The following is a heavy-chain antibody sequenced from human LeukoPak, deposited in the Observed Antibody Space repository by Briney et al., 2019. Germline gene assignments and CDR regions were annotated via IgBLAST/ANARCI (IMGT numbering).Heavy chain of an antibody. CDR2: MSGSGGST. J-gene: IGHJ4*02. CDR3: AKLLITSAGSADFDY. Sequence: GGSLRLSCAASGFTFSSYAMSWVRQAPGKGLEWVSAMSGSGGSTYYAGSVKGRFTVSRDNSKNTLYLEMNNLRAGDTAVYHCAKLLITSAGSADFDYWGQGTLVTVSS. D-gene: IGHD6-13*01. V-gene: IGHV3-23*01. CDR1: GFTFSSYA.